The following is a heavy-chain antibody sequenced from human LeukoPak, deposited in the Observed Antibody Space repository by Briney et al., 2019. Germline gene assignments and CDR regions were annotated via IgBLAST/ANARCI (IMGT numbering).Heavy chain of an antibody. J-gene: IGHJ4*02. CDR3: AKDGAC. Sequence: GGSLRLSCAASGFTFSHYVMQWVRQAPGKGLEWVAVISYDGNDKYYADSVKGRFTISRDNSNSILFLQMNSLRDDDTAIYYCAKDGACWGQGTLVTVSS. CDR1: GFTFSHYV. D-gene: IGHD3-16*01. CDR2: ISYDGNDK. V-gene: IGHV3-30*18.